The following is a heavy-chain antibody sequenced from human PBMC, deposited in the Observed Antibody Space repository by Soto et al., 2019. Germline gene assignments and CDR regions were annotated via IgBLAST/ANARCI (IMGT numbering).Heavy chain of an antibody. J-gene: IGHJ6*02. V-gene: IGHV1-18*04. CDR3: ARDGERDTGLNFYYYLHGMDA. CDR2: ISPYNGTT. D-gene: IGHD1-1*01. Sequence: ASVKVSCKASGYTFTTYGISWVRQAPGQGLEWMGWISPYNGTTKYAEKYQGEMTMTTDTATSTAYMDLRSLRSDDTAVYYCARDGERDTGLNFYYYLHGMDAWGQGTRVTVSS. CDR1: GYTFTTYG.